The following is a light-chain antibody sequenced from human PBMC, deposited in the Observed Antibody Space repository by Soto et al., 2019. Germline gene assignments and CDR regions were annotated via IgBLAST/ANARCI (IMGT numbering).Light chain of an antibody. V-gene: IGKV3-15*01. CDR2: CAS. CDR3: QQYSAWPLT. J-gene: IGKJ4*01. Sequence: EIVMTQSPATLSVSPGEKATISCRASQSLNNNLAWYQQKPGQGPRLLIYCASNRATGIPARFSGSRSGTEYSLPINSLQSEDFASYYCQQYSAWPLTFGGGTKVETK. CDR1: QSLNNN.